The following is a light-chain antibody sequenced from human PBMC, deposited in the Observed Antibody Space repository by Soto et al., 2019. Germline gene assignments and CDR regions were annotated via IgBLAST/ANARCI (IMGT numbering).Light chain of an antibody. J-gene: IGLJ3*02. CDR2: SNN. CDR1: SSNIGSNY. Sequence: QSVLTQPPSASGTPGQRVTISCSGSSSNIGSNYVYWYQQLPGTAPKLLIYSNNQRPSGVPDRFSGSKSGTSASLAISGLQSEDEADYYCAAWDDSLYDVVFGGGTKLTVL. V-gene: IGLV1-47*02. CDR3: AAWDDSLYDVV.